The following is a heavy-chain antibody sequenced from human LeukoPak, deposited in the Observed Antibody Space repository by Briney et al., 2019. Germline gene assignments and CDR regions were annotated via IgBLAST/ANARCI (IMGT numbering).Heavy chain of an antibody. V-gene: IGHV3-48*03. D-gene: IGHD5-12*01. J-gene: IGHJ4*02. CDR3: ASSQPRLVATIDFDY. CDR1: GFTFSSYE. CDR2: ISSSGSTI. Sequence: GGSLRLSCAASGFTFSSYEMNWVRQARGKGLEWVSYISSSGSTIYYADSMKGRFTISRDNAKNSLYLQMNSLRAEDTAVYYCASSQPRLVATIDFDYWGQGTLVTVSS.